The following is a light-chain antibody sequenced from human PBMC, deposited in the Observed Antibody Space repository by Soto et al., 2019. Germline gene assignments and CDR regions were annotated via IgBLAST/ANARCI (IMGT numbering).Light chain of an antibody. CDR2: EVS. V-gene: IGLV2-14*01. CDR3: SSYSRSTSTDVV. Sequence: QSALTQPASVSGSPGQSITISCTGTSSDVGGHNYVSWYQQHPGTAPKLMIYEVSNRPSGVSNRFSGSKSGNTASLTISGLLADDEEDYYYSSYSRSTSTDVVFGGGTKLTVL. J-gene: IGLJ2*01. CDR1: SSDVGGHNY.